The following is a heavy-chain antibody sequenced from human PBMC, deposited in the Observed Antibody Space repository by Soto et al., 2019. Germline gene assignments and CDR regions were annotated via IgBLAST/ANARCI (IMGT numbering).Heavy chain of an antibody. D-gene: IGHD2-15*01. V-gene: IGHV4-31*03. CDR2: IFNSGSS. CDR3: ARVHRYCSGGSCYLLEY. Sequence: QVQLQESGPGLVTPSQILSLTCTVSGVSISSGGYYWSCIRQRPGTGLEWIGFIFNSGSSHYNPTLQSRVTISGDASKNKFSLKVTSVNAADTAVYYCARVHRYCSGGSCYLLEYWGQGAMVTVSS. CDR1: GVSISSGGYY. J-gene: IGHJ4*02.